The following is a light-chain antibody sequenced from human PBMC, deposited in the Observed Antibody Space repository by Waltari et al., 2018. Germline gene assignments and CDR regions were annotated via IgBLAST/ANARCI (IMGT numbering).Light chain of an antibody. CDR1: SCSLSTTSY. CDR3: ALYMGSGIWV. V-gene: IGLV8-61*01. CDR2: RAN. Sequence: TERTQELSLSLSPGVTIPLPCDLSSCSLSTTSYPTWYQQTPGQAPRTLVYRANSRSSGFADRFSGSSLGNTAALTITGAQADDESDYYCALYMGSGIWVFGGGTKLTV. J-gene: IGLJ3*02.